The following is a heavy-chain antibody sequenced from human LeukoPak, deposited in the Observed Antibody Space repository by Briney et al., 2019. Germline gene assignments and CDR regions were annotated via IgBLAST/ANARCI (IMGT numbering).Heavy chain of an antibody. CDR2: IYYSGST. CDR1: GGSISSYY. D-gene: IGHD1-1*01. CDR3: AGHTTGTILFDH. V-gene: IGHV4-59*01. Sequence: SETLSLTCTVSGGSISSYYWSWIRQPPGKGLEWIGYIYYSGSTNYNPSLKSRVTISVDTSKNQFSLKLSSVTAADTAVYYCAGHTTGTILFDHWGQGTLVTVSS. J-gene: IGHJ4*02.